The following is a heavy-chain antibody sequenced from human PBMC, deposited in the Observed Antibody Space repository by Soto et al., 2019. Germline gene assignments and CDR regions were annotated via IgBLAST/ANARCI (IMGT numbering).Heavy chain of an antibody. CDR3: ARGSVVRGVAYYGMDV. Sequence: SETLSLTCAVSGGSISSSNWWSWVRQPPGKGLGWIGEIYHSGSTNYNPSLKSRVTISVDKSKNQFSLKLSSVTAADTAVYYCARGSVVRGVAYYGMDVWGQGTTVTVSS. D-gene: IGHD3-10*01. J-gene: IGHJ6*02. V-gene: IGHV4-4*02. CDR1: GGSISSSNW. CDR2: IYHSGST.